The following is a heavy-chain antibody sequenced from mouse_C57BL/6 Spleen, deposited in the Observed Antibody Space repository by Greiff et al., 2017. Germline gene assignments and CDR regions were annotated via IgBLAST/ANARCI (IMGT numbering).Heavy chain of an antibody. V-gene: IGHV6-3*01. Sequence: EVKLMESGGGLVQPGGSMKLSCVASGFTFSNYWMNWVRQSPEKGLEWVAQIRLKSDNYATHYAESVKGRFTISRDDSKSSVYLQMNNLRAEDTGIYYCTGGTGPYYYAMDYWGQGTSVTVSS. CDR2: IRLKSDNYAT. CDR3: TGGTGPYYYAMDY. D-gene: IGHD3-3*01. J-gene: IGHJ4*01. CDR1: GFTFSNYW.